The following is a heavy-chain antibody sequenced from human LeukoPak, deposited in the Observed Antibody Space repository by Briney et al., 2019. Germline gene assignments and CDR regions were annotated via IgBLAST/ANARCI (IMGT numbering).Heavy chain of an antibody. J-gene: IGHJ6*02. CDR1: GYSFTSYR. V-gene: IGHV5-51*01. D-gene: IGHD5-24*01. CDR3: ARLKGASVATRKYYYYGMDV. Sequence: GESLKISCKGSGYSFTSYRIGWVRQMPGKGLEWMGIVYPGDSDTRYSPSFQGQVTISADKSISTAYLQWSSLKASDTAMYYCARLKGASVATRKYYYYGMDVWGQGTTVTVSS. CDR2: VYPGDSDT.